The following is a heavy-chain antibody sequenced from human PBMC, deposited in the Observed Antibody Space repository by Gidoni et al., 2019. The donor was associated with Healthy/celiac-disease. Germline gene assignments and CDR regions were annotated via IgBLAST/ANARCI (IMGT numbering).Heavy chain of an antibody. CDR2: IIPIVGTA. J-gene: IGHJ6*03. V-gene: IGHV1-69*06. Sequence: QVQLVQSGAEVKKPGSSVTVSCKASGGTFSSYAISWVRQAPGQGLEWMGGIIPIVGTANYAQKCQGRVTITADKSTSTAYMELSSLRSEDTAVYYCARGDVVVPAAIRVSYYYYYMDVWGKGTTVTVSS. CDR1: GGTFSSYA. D-gene: IGHD2-2*01. CDR3: ARGDVVVPAAIRVSYYYYYMDV.